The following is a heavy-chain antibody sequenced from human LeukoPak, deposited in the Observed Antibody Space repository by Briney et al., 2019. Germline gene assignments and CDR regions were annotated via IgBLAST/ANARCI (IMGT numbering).Heavy chain of an antibody. Sequence: PSGTLSLTCGVSVGSISGTNWWSWVRQPPGQGLEWIGEISLAGQTNFNPSLNGRVTMSLDKSSNKLYLHLTSVTGADTATYFCSRESGPFCPFGYWGQGTLVIVSS. CDR1: VGSISGTNW. CDR3: SRESGPFCPFGY. D-gene: IGHD1-26*01. V-gene: IGHV4-4*02. J-gene: IGHJ4*02. CDR2: ISLAGQT.